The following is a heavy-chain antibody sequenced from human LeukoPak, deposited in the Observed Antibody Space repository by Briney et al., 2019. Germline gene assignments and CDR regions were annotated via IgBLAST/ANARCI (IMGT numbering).Heavy chain of an antibody. Sequence: SPSETLSLTCTVSGGSISSSSYYWGWIRQPPGKGLEWIGSIYYSGSTYYNPSLKSRVTISVDTSKNQFSLKLSSVTAADTAVYYCAKGGSWYEGWFDPWGRGTLVTVSS. CDR3: AKGGSWYEGWFDP. J-gene: IGHJ5*02. D-gene: IGHD6-13*01. CDR1: GGSISSSSYY. CDR2: IYYSGST. V-gene: IGHV4-39*07.